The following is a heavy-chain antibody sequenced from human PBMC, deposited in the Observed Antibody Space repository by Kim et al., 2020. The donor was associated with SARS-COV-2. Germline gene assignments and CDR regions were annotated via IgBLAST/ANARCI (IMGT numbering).Heavy chain of an antibody. CDR2: IIPIFGTA. Sequence: SVKVSCKASGGTFSSYAISWVRQAPGQGLEWMGGIIPIFGTANYAQKFQGRVTITADESTSTAYMELSSLRSEDTAVYYCARTPGYSYGSPYYYGMDVWGQGTTVTVSS. CDR3: ARTPGYSYGSPYYYGMDV. V-gene: IGHV1-69*13. CDR1: GGTFSSYA. D-gene: IGHD5-18*01. J-gene: IGHJ6*02.